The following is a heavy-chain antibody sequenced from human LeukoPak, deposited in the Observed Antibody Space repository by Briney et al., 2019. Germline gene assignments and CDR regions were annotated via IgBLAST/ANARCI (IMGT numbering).Heavy chain of an antibody. CDR1: GFTSSDYY. CDR3: ARGLYSGYDYFDY. J-gene: IGHJ4*02. CDR2: ISSSGSTI. Sequence: GGSLRLSCAASGFTSSDYYMSWIRQAPGKGLEWVSYISSSGSTIYYADSVKGRFTISRDNAKNSLYLQMNSLRAEDTAVYYCARGLYSGYDYFDYWGQGTLVTVFS. D-gene: IGHD5-12*01. V-gene: IGHV3-11*01.